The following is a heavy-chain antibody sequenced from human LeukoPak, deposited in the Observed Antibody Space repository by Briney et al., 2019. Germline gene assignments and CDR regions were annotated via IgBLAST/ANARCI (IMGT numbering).Heavy chain of an antibody. CDR2: IWYDGSDK. CDR3: ARGDHGSGSYYDF. CDR1: GFTFSSFG. D-gene: IGHD3-10*01. J-gene: IGHJ4*02. V-gene: IGHV3-33*01. Sequence: GGSLRLSCAASGFTFSSFGMHWVRQAPGKGLEWVVIIWYDGSDKYYADSVKGRFTISRDNSKNSLYLQMNSLRAEDTAVYYCARGDHGSGSYYDFWGQGTLVTVSS.